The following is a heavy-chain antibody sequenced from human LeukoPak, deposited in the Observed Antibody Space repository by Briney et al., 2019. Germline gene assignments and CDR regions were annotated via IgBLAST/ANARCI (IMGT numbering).Heavy chain of an antibody. CDR1: GFTVSSNY. Sequence: GGSLRLSCAASGFTVSSNYMSWVRQAPGKGLEWVSVIYSGGSTYYADSVKGRFTISRDSSKNTLYLQLNSLRAEDTAVYYCARDMTTVTTGDYWGQGTLVTVSS. V-gene: IGHV3-66*01. CDR3: ARDMTTVTTGDY. J-gene: IGHJ4*02. D-gene: IGHD4-17*01. CDR2: IYSGGST.